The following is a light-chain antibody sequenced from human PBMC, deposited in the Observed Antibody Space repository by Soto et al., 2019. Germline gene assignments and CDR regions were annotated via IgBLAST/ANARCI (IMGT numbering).Light chain of an antibody. CDR1: QSVSSY. Sequence: IMLIQSPATLSLSPWERANLYCRASQSVSSYLAWYQQKPGQAPRLLIYDAANRATGIPARFSGSGSGTDFTLTISSLQFDDSAVYYCQQYNNWWTFGQGTKV. J-gene: IGKJ1*01. CDR3: QQYNNWWT. V-gene: IGKV3-11*01. CDR2: DAA.